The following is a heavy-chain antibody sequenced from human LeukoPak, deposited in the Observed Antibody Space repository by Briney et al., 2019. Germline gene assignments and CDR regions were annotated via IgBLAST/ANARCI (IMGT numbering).Heavy chain of an antibody. CDR1: GYTFTSYG. Sequence: GASVKVSCKASGYTFTSYGISWVRQAPGQGLEWMGWISTYNGNTNYAQKLHGRVTMTTDTSTSTAYMDLRSLRSDDTAVYYCARGGRWELRSYLNYWGQGTLVTVSS. D-gene: IGHD1-26*01. CDR2: ISTYNGNT. J-gene: IGHJ4*02. CDR3: ARGGRWELRSYLNY. V-gene: IGHV1-18*01.